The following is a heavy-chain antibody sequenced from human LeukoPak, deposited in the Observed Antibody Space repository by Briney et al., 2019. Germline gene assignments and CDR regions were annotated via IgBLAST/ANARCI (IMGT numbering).Heavy chain of an antibody. D-gene: IGHD5-18*01. V-gene: IGHV3-15*01. CDR2: IKSKSDGGTI. Sequence: GGSLRLSCAASGFTFSNAWMNWVRQAPGKGLEWVGRIKSKSDGGTIDYAAPVKGRFTISRDDSKNTLHLQMNSLKTEDTAVYYCATPAPIATRGYSYGPDYWGQGTLVTVSS. CDR1: GFTFSNAW. J-gene: IGHJ4*02. CDR3: ATPAPIATRGYSYGPDY.